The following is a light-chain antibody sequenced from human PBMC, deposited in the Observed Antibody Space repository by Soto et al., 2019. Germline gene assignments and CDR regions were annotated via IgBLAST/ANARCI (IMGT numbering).Light chain of an antibody. CDR2: DAS. V-gene: IGKV1-5*01. CDR1: QSISNW. CDR3: QQYDSYST. Sequence: DIQMTQSPSTLSASVGDRVTITRRASQSISNWWAWYQQKPGKAPKLLIYDASSLESGVPSRFSGSGSGTEFTLTISSLQPDDFASYYCQQYDSYSTFGQGTKVDSK. J-gene: IGKJ2*01.